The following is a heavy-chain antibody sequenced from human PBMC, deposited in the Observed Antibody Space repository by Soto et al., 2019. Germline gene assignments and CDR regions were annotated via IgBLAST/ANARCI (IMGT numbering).Heavy chain of an antibody. CDR1: GGTFSSYA. D-gene: IGHD3-22*01. CDR3: ARDKNYYDSSGYYDY. Sequence: GASVKVSCKASGGTFSSYAISWVRQAPGQGLEWMGGIIPIFGTANYAQKFQGRVTITRDTSASTAYMELSSLRSEDTAVYYCARDKNYYDSSGYYDYWGQGTLVTVSS. J-gene: IGHJ4*02. V-gene: IGHV1-69*05. CDR2: IIPIFGTA.